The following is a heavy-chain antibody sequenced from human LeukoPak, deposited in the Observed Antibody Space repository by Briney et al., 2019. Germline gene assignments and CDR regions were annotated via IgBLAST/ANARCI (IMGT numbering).Heavy chain of an antibody. V-gene: IGHV3-23*01. D-gene: IGHD2-21*01. J-gene: IGHJ4*02. Sequence: GGSLRLSCAASGFSFSNYAMSWVRQAPARGPEWVSSISGSSSGTYHADSVTGRFTISRDNSKNTVYLQMNSLRVDDTAVYYCAKDQMASVRIESFDYWGQGTRVTVSS. CDR3: AKDQMASVRIESFDY. CDR2: ISGSSSGT. CDR1: GFSFSNYA.